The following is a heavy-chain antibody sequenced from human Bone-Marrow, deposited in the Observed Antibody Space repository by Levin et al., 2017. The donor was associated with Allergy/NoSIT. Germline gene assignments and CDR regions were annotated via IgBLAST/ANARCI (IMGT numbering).Heavy chain of an antibody. CDR2: ISWDSGSK. CDR1: GFSLDDYA. CDR3: AKDSYSGYDYYYYGMDV. Sequence: GGSLRLSCAAAGFSLDDYAMHWVRQAPGKGLEWVSSISWDSGSKGYADSVKGRFTVSRDNAKSFLFLQMNSLRAEDTALYYCAKDSYSGYDYYYYGMDVWGQGTTVTVSS. V-gene: IGHV3-9*01. D-gene: IGHD5-12*01. J-gene: IGHJ6*02.